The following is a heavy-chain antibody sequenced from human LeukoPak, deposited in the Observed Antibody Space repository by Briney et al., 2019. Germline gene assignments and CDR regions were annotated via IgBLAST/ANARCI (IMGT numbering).Heavy chain of an antibody. J-gene: IGHJ4*02. D-gene: IGHD2-15*01. V-gene: IGHV3-9*03. CDR2: ISWNSGST. CDR3: VSDVSLGFCSGGACTAHFDY. Sequence: GGSLRLSCAASGFTFDDYAMHWVRQAPGKGLEWVSGISWNSGSTVYVDSVKGRFTISRDNAKNSLYLQMYSLRPEDMALYYCVSDVSLGFCSGGACTAHFDYWGQGTLVIVSS. CDR1: GFTFDDYA.